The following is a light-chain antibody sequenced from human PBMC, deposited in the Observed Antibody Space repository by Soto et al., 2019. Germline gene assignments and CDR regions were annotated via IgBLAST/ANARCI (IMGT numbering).Light chain of an antibody. J-gene: IGLJ7*01. V-gene: IGLV1-51*01. CDR2: DNN. CDR3: EAWDTSLSVVL. CDR1: SSNIGTHF. Sequence: QSVLTQPPSVSAAPGQKVSISCSGSSSNIGTHFVSWYQHLPGTAPKLLIYDNNRRPSGIPDRFSGSKSATSATLDITGLQTGDEGDYYCEAWDTSLSVVLFGGGTQLTVL.